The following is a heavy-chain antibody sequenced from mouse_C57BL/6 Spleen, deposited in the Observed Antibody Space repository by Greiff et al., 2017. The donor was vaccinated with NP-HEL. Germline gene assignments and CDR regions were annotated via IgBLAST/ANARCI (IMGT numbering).Heavy chain of an antibody. Sequence: VQLQQSGAELARPGASVKLSCKASGYTFTSYGISWVKQRTGQGLEWIGEIYPRSGNTYYNEKFKGKATLTADKSSSTAYMELRSLTSEDSAVYFCARSKTTEEFAYWGQGTLVTVSA. CDR1: GYTFTSYG. CDR2: IYPRSGNT. V-gene: IGHV1-81*01. CDR3: ARSKTTEEFAY. J-gene: IGHJ3*01. D-gene: IGHD1-1*01.